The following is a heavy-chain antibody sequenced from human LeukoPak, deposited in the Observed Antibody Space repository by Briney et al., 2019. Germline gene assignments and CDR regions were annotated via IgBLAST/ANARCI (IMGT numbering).Heavy chain of an antibody. CDR1: GYTFASYG. CDR3: ARDRGLTYYDFWSGFNWFDP. V-gene: IGHV1-18*01. D-gene: IGHD3-3*01. CDR2: ISAYNGNT. Sequence: ASVKVSCKASGYTFASYGISWVRQAPGQGLEWMGWISAYNGNTNYAQKLQGRVTMTTDTSTSTAYMELRSLRSDDTAVYYCARDRGLTYYDFWSGFNWFDPWGQGTLVTVSS. J-gene: IGHJ5*02.